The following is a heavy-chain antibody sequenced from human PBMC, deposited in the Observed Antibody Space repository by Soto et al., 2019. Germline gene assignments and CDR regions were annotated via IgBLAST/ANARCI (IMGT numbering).Heavy chain of an antibody. CDR1: GFTFSSYG. CDR3: AKDNDEFGSTTGTPPGYFDY. CDR2: ISYDGSNK. J-gene: IGHJ4*02. V-gene: IGHV3-30*18. D-gene: IGHD1-1*01. Sequence: QVQLVESGGGVVQPGRSLRLSCAASGFTFSSYGMHWVRQAPGKGLEWVAVISYDGSNKYYADSVKGRFTISRDNSKNTLYLQMNSLRAEDTAVYYCAKDNDEFGSTTGTPPGYFDYWGQGTLVTVSS.